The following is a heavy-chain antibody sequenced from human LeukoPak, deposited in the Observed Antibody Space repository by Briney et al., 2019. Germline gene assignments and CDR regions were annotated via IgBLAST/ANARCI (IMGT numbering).Heavy chain of an antibody. Sequence: GESLKISCKGSGYSFTSYWIGWVRQMPGKGLEWMGIIYPGDSDTRYSPSFQGQVTISADKSISTAYLQWSSLKASDTAMYYCARLDTVTTSNYYYGMDVWGQGTTVTVSS. CDR3: ARLDTVTTSNYYYGMDV. D-gene: IGHD4-17*01. CDR1: GYSFTSYW. J-gene: IGHJ6*02. CDR2: IYPGDSDT. V-gene: IGHV5-51*01.